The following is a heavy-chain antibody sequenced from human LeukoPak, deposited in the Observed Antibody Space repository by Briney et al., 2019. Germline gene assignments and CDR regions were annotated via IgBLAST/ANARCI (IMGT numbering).Heavy chain of an antibody. V-gene: IGHV1-18*01. CDR3: ARDQNYDFWSGYFRPNWFDP. J-gene: IGHJ5*02. D-gene: IGHD3-3*01. CDR2: ISINRGDT. Sequence: ASVKVSCKASGYTSTNYGIGWVRQAPGQGLEWMGWISINRGDTNYAQKFQGRVSMTTDTSTSTAYMELRGLRSDDTAMYYCARDQNYDFWSGYFRPNWFDPWGQGTLVTVSS. CDR1: GYTSTNYG.